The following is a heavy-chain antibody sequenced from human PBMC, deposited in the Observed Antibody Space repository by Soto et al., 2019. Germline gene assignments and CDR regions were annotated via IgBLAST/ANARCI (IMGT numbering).Heavy chain of an antibody. Sequence: QVQLVQSGAEVKKPGASVKVSCKASGYTFTSYGISWVRQAPGQGLEWMGWISAYNGNTKYAQKLQGRVTTTTDTPTSTDYMELRSLRSDDTAVYYWARDPGRSYYAPVDYWGQGTLVTVSS. CDR2: ISAYNGNT. D-gene: IGHD1-26*01. J-gene: IGHJ4*02. V-gene: IGHV1-18*01. CDR1: GYTFTSYG. CDR3: ARDPGRSYYAPVDY.